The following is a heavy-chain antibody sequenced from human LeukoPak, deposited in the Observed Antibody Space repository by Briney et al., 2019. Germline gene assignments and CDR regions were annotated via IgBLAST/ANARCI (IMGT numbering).Heavy chain of an antibody. CDR2: ISSSSSYV. Sequence: GGSLRLSCAASGFIFSSYSMNWVRQAPGKGLEWVSSISSSSSYVYYADSVKGRFTISRDNAKNSLYLQMNSLRAEDTAVYYCAIRKGRYSSSWYFPFFDYWGQGTLVTVSS. J-gene: IGHJ4*02. CDR3: AIRKGRYSSSWYFPFFDY. D-gene: IGHD6-13*01. CDR1: GFIFSSYS. V-gene: IGHV3-21*01.